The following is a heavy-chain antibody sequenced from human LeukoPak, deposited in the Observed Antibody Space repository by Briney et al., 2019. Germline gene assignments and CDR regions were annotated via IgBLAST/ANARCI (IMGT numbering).Heavy chain of an antibody. CDR2: IYYSGST. CDR1: GGSISSSRYY. J-gene: IGHJ4*02. V-gene: IGHV4-39*01. D-gene: IGHD6-13*01. Sequence: SGTLSLTCTVSGGSISSSRYYWGWIGQPPGKGLEWIGSIYYSGSTYYNPSLKRRVTISVDTSNNQFYLKLSSVTAADTAVYYCARHLGSSWYEGLDFWGQGTLVTVSS. CDR3: ARHLGSSWYEGLDF.